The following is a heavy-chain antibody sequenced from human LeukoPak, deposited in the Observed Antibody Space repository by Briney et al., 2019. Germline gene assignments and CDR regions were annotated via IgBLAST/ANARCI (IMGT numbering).Heavy chain of an antibody. V-gene: IGHV3-23*01. Sequence: PGGSLRLSCAASGFTFSSYAMSWVRQAPGKGLEWVSAISGSGGSTYYADSVEGRFTISRDNSKNTLYLQMNSLRAEDTAVYYCARDLSGYSYGYDYWGQGTLVTVSS. CDR1: GFTFSSYA. D-gene: IGHD5-18*01. CDR2: ISGSGGST. CDR3: ARDLSGYSYGYDY. J-gene: IGHJ4*02.